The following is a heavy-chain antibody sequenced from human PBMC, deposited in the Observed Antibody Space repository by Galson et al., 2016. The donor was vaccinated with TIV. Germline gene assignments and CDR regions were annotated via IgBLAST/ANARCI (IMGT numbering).Heavy chain of an antibody. V-gene: IGHV1-69*13. CDR1: GGTFSSFV. J-gene: IGHJ6*02. CDR2: IIPLFRTA. Sequence: SVKVSCKAPGGTFSSFVFNWVRQAPGQGLEWMGGIIPLFRTANYAQKFQGRVTITADESTSTAHMELNSLTSEDTAVYYCAKDRNTALDSYYYYYGMGVWGQGTTVTVSS. D-gene: IGHD5-18*01. CDR3: AKDRNTALDSYYYYYGMGV.